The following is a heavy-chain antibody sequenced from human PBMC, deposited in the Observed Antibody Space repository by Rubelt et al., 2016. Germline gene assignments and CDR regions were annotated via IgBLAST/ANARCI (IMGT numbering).Heavy chain of an antibody. Sequence: GRSLRLSCAASGFTFSSYGMHWVRQAPGKGLEWVAVISYDGSNKYYADSVKGRFTISRDNSKNTLYLQMNSLRAEDTAVYYCAKGGDFWSGYYGYWGQGTLVTVSS. V-gene: IGHV3-30*18. CDR2: ISYDGSNK. CDR3: AKGGDFWSGYYGY. J-gene: IGHJ4*02. D-gene: IGHD3-3*01. CDR1: GFTFSSYG.